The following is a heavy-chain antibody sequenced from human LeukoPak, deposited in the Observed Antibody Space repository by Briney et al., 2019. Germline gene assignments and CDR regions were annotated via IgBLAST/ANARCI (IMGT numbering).Heavy chain of an antibody. J-gene: IGHJ4*02. D-gene: IGHD3-22*01. CDR3: AXXXSLXIVVVIPAIDY. CDR2: ISGSGGST. V-gene: IGHV3-23*01. CDR1: GFTFSSYA. Sequence: GGSLRLSCAASGFTFSSYAMSWVRQAPGKGLEWVSAISGSGGSTYYADSVKGRFTISRDNSKNTLYLQMNSLRAEDTAVYYCAXXXSLXIVVVIPAIDYWGQGTLVTVSS.